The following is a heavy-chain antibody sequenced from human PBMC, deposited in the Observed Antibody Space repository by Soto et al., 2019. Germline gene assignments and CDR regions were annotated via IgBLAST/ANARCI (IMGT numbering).Heavy chain of an antibody. Sequence: EVQLVESGGGLEKPGGSLRLSCAASGVTFSHVWMSWVRQAPGKGLEWVGRIKRKIDGETIDYAAPVKGRFTISRDDSKDTLYLQMNSLKTEDTAVYYCATEASCSSTNCPRAFAIWGQGTVVTVSS. CDR2: IKRKIDGETI. CDR1: GVTFSHVW. V-gene: IGHV3-15*01. J-gene: IGHJ3*02. CDR3: ATEASCSSTNCPRAFAI. D-gene: IGHD2-2*01.